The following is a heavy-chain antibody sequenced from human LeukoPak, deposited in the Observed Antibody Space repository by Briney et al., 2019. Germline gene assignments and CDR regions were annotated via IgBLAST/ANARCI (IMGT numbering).Heavy chain of an antibody. CDR3: AGEVRDCSGGSCYHTDDY. J-gene: IGHJ4*02. D-gene: IGHD2-15*01. CDR2: ISSSGSTI. CDR1: GFTFSDYY. V-gene: IGHV3-11*04. Sequence: GGSLRLSCAASGFTFSDYYMSWIRQASGKGLEWVSCISSSGSTIYYADSVKGRFTISRDNAKNSLYLQMNSLRAEDTAVYYCAGEVRDCSGGSCYHTDDYWGQGTLVAVSS.